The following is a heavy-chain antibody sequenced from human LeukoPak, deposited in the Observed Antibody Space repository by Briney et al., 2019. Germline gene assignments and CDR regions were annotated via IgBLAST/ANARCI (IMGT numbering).Heavy chain of an antibody. J-gene: IGHJ4*02. V-gene: IGHV3-48*01. Sequence: PGGSLRLSCAASGFTFSSYSMNWVRQAPGKGLEWVSYISSISSTIYYADSVKGRFTISRDNAKNSLYLQMNRLRAEDTAVYYCARDAGIYCSGGSCYRPGPFDYWGQGTLVTVSS. CDR1: GFTFSSYS. CDR3: ARDAGIYCSGGSCYRPGPFDY. D-gene: IGHD2-15*01. CDR2: ISSISSTI.